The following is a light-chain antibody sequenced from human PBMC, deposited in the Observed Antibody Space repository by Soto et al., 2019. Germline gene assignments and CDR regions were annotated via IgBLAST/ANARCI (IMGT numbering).Light chain of an antibody. V-gene: IGKV3-15*01. J-gene: IGKJ1*01. CDR2: GAS. Sequence: EIVMTQSPATLSVSPGERATLSCRASQSVNSKLACYQQKLGQAPRLLIYGASTRATGVPARFSGRGSGTEFTPAVCSLQAEDFAVYFCRQYNNWPTFGQGNKGELK. CDR1: QSVNSK. CDR3: RQYNNWPT.